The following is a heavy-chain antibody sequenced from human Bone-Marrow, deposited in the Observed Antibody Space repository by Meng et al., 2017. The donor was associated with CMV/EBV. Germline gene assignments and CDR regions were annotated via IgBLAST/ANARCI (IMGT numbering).Heavy chain of an antibody. V-gene: IGHV3-30-3*02. CDR3: AKDLGFYDFWDDYSTVYTMDV. Sequence: GESLKISCAASGFTFSISAMHWVRQAPGKGLEWVALISDDGSYKNYADSVKGRFTISRDNSKNTLYLQMNSLRAEDMAVYYCAKDLGFYDFWDDYSTVYTMDVWGQGTSVTVSS. CDR2: ISDDGSYK. D-gene: IGHD3-3*01. J-gene: IGHJ6*02. CDR1: GFTFSISA.